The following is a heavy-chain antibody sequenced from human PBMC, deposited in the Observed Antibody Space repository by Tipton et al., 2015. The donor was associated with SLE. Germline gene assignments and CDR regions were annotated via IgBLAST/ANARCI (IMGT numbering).Heavy chain of an antibody. D-gene: IGHD1-14*01. J-gene: IGHJ6*02. CDR2: IRYDGSNK. V-gene: IGHV3-30*02. CDR3: ARDGGILHPGYYYYYGMDV. CDR1: GFTFSSYG. Sequence: SGFTFSSYGIHWVRQAPGKGLEWVAFIRYDGSNKYYADSVKGRFTISRDNSKNTLYLQMNSLRAEDTAVYYCARDGGILHPGYYYYYGMDVWGQGTTVTVSS.